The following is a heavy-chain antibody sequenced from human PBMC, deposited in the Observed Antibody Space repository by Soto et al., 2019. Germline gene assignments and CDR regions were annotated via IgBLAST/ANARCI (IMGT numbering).Heavy chain of an antibody. J-gene: IGHJ4*02. D-gene: IGHD4-17*01. Sequence: SETLSLTCTVSGGYISSYYWSWIRQPPGKGLEWIGYIYYSGSTNYNPSLKSRVTISVDTSKNQFSLKLSSVTAADTAVYYCARRYGDSFDYWGQGTLVTVSS. CDR1: GGYISSYY. CDR3: ARRYGDSFDY. CDR2: IYYSGST. V-gene: IGHV4-59*01.